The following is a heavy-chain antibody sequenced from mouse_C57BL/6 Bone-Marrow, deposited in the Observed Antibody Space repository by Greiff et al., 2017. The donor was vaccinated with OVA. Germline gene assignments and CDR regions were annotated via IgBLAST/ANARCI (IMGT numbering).Heavy chain of an antibody. J-gene: IGHJ2*01. CDR2: INPSSGYT. CDR1: GYTFTSYT. V-gene: IGHV1-4*01. CDR3: ARPRGSSYRYYFDY. Sequence: QVQLQQSGAELARPGASVKMSCKASGYTFTSYTMHWVKQRPGQGLEWIGYINPSSGYTKYNQKFKDKATLTADKSSSTAYMQLSSLTSEDAAVYDCARPRGSSYRYYFDYWGQGTTLTVSS. D-gene: IGHD1-1*01.